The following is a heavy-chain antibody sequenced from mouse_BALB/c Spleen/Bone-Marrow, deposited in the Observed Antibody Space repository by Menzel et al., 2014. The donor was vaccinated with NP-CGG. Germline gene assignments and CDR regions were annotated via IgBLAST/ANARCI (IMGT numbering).Heavy chain of an antibody. CDR1: GYSFTGYF. D-gene: IGHD1-1*01. Sequence: EVMLVESGPELVKPGASVKISCKASGYSFTGYFMNWVMQSHGKSLEWIGRINPYNGDTFYNQKFKGKATLTVDKSSSTAHMELRSLAPEDSAVYYCARVTTDWYFDVWGAGTTVTVSS. CDR2: INPYNGDT. CDR3: ARVTTDWYFDV. J-gene: IGHJ1*01. V-gene: IGHV1-20*02.